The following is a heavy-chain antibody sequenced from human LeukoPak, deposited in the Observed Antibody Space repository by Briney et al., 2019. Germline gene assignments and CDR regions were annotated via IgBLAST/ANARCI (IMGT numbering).Heavy chain of an antibody. V-gene: IGHV4-59*01. CDR1: GGSISSYY. Sequence: SETLSLTCTVSGGSISSYYWSWIRQPPGKGLEWIGYIYYSGSTNYNPSLKSRVTISVDTSKNQFSLKLSSVTAADTAVYYCARSVGYYYDSSGYEAFDYWGQGTLVTVSS. J-gene: IGHJ4*02. D-gene: IGHD3-22*01. CDR3: ARSVGYYYDSSGYEAFDY. CDR2: IYYSGST.